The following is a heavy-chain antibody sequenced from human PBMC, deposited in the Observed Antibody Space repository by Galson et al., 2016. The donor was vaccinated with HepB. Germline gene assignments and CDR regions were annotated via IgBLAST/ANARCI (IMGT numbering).Heavy chain of an antibody. V-gene: IGHV3-7*01. CDR2: IKQDGTQK. CDR1: CFTFSNYW. J-gene: IGHJ3*02. CDR3: AREGKGGFDI. Sequence: SLRLSCVASCFTFSNYWMFWVRQAPGEGLEWLVNIKQDGTQKDYVDSVKGRFTISRDNAKNSLYLQMNSLRVEDTAVYYCAREGKGGFDIWGQGTMVTVSS. D-gene: IGHD2-15*01.